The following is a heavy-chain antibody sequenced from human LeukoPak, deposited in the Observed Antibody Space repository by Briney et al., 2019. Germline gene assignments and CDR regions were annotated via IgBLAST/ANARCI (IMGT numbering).Heavy chain of an antibody. J-gene: IGHJ4*02. Sequence: LPGGSLRLSCAASGFTFSSYEMNWVRQAPGKGLEWVSYISSSGSTIFYADSVKGRFTISRDNSQNTLYLQMNSLRAEDTAMYYCAREIGGGLHYFHSWGQGTPVTVSS. CDR3: AREIGGGLHYFHS. D-gene: IGHD1-26*01. CDR1: GFTFSSYE. V-gene: IGHV3-48*03. CDR2: ISSSGSTI.